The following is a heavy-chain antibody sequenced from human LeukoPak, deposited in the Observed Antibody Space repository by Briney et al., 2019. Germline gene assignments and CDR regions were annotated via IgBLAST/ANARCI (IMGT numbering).Heavy chain of an antibody. CDR2: IYYSGST. Sequence: SETLSLTCTVSGGSVSSGSYYWSWIRQPPGKGLEWVGYIYYSGSTNYNPYLKSRVTISVDTSKNQFSLKLSSVTAADTAVYYCARGLQSWFDPWGQGTLVTVSS. CDR1: GGSVSSGSYY. CDR3: ARGLQSWFDP. V-gene: IGHV4-61*01. J-gene: IGHJ5*02.